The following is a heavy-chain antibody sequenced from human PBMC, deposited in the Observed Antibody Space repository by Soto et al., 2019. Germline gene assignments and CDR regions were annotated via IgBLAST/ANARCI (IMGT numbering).Heavy chain of an antibody. CDR2: ISGSGTST. CDR3: ANVVAGDTARLTSSFDY. J-gene: IGHJ4*02. CDR1: GITFSSYA. Sequence: EVQLLESGGGLVQPGGSLRLSCAASGITFSSYALSWVRQAPGKGLEWVSAISGSGTSTYYADSVKGRFTISRDNSKNTRYLQMSGLRADDSAVYDCANVVAGDTARLTSSFDYWGQGSLVTASP. D-gene: IGHD5-18*01. V-gene: IGHV3-23*01.